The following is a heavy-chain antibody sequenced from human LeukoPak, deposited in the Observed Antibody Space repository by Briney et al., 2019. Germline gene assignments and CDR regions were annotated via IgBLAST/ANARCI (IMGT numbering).Heavy chain of an antibody. CDR3: ARLGRRRGPL. CDR1: GGSISSYY. D-gene: IGHD5-24*01. V-gene: IGHV4-59*08. CDR2: IYYSGST. Sequence: PSEALSLTCTVSGGSISSYYWSWIRQPPGKGLEWIGYIYYSGSTNYNPSLKSRVTISVNTSKNQFSLKLSSVTAADTAVYYCARLGRRRGPLRGQGTLVTVSS. J-gene: IGHJ4*02.